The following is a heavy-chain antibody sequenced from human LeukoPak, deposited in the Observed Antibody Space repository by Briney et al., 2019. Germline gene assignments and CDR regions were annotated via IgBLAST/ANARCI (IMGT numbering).Heavy chain of an antibody. CDR1: GYTFTSYG. CDR2: ISAYNGNT. D-gene: IGHD3-9*01. Sequence: ASVKVSCKASGYTFTSYGISWVRQAPGQGLEWMGWISAYNGNTNYAQKLQGRVTMTTDTSTSTAYMELRSLRSDDTAVYYCATGPNHGSPYYDILTGRNYYYYYYMDVWGKGTTVTVSS. CDR3: ATGPNHGSPYYDILTGRNYYYYYYMDV. J-gene: IGHJ6*03. V-gene: IGHV1-18*01.